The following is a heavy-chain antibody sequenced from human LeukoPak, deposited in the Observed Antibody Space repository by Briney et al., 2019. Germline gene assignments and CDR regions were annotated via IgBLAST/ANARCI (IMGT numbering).Heavy chain of an antibody. Sequence: SVKVSCKASGGTFSSYAISWVRQAPGQGLEWMGRIIPIFGTANYAQKFQGRVTIATDESTSTAYMELSSLRSEDTAVYYCARVGDDYGGFDIWGQGTMVTVSP. V-gene: IGHV1-69*05. CDR3: ARVGDDYGGFDI. CDR1: GGTFSSYA. J-gene: IGHJ3*02. CDR2: IIPIFGTA. D-gene: IGHD4-23*01.